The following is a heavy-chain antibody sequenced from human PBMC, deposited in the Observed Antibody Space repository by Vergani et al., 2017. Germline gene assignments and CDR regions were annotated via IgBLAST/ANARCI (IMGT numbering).Heavy chain of an antibody. CDR3: AKDGVRQGYSTSWYNWFDP. CDR2: IKWGGGTT. J-gene: IGHJ5*02. CDR1: GFTFRDYT. Sequence: EVQLVESGGVVVQPGGSLRLFCAASGFTFRDYTMHWIRQAPGKGLEWVSLIKWGGGTTYYAGSVKGRFTISRDDSKNSLLLQINSLRTEDTAFYYCAKDGVRQGYSTSWYNWFDPWGQGTLVTVSS. D-gene: IGHD6-13*01. V-gene: IGHV3-43*01.